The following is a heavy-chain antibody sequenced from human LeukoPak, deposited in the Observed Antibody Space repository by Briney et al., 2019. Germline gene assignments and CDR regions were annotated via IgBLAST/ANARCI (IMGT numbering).Heavy chain of an antibody. J-gene: IGHJ4*02. D-gene: IGHD3-22*01. V-gene: IGHV4-39*07. CDR2: IYYSGST. CDR3: ARVVPYYDSSGYYYYFDY. CDR1: GGSISSSSYY. Sequence: PSETLPLTCTVSGGSISSSSYYWGWIRQPPGKGLEWIGSIYYSGSTYYNPSLKSRVTISVDTSKNQFSLKLSSVTAADTAVYYCARVVPYYDSSGYYYYFDYWGQGTLVTVSS.